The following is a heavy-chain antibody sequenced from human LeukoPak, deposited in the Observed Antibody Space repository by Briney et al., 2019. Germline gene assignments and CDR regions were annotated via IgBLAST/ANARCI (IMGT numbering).Heavy chain of an antibody. CDR1: GFTFYNYA. V-gene: IGHV3-23*01. D-gene: IGHD2-15*01. CDR3: AKESHCSGGTCYGGFDP. J-gene: IGHJ5*02. Sequence: GGSLRLSCAASGFTFYNYAMNWVRQSPGKGLERVSTISGSGGSTYYADSVKGRFTISRDNSKNTMYLQMNSLRAEDTAVYYCAKESHCSGGTCYGGFDPWGQGTLVTVSS. CDR2: ISGSGGST.